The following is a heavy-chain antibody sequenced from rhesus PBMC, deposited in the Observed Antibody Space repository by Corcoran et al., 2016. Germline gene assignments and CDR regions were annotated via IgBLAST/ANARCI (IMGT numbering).Heavy chain of an antibody. Sequence: EVQLVESGGGLAKPGGSLRLSCAASGFTFSDHYMHWVRQASVKGLEWVSGISYTGGSTRNADAVKGRFTNYRENAKNTLYLQMDSLRAEDTAVYYCAGDGDSKGGYGLDSWGQGVVVTVSS. CDR3: AGDGDSKGGYGLDS. CDR2: ISYTGGST. D-gene: IGHD5-24*01. V-gene: IGHV3-59*01. CDR1: GFTFSDHY. J-gene: IGHJ6*01.